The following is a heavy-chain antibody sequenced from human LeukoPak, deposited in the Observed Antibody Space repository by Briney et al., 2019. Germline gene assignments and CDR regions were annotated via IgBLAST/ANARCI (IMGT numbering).Heavy chain of an antibody. CDR3: ARGPYYYDSSGYRGDFQH. Sequence: GGSLRLSCAASGFTFSSYAMHWVRQAPGKGLEWVAVISYDGSNKYYADSVKGRFTISRDNSKNTLYLQMNSLRAEDTAVYYCARGPYYYDSSGYRGDFQHWGQGTLDTVSS. D-gene: IGHD3-22*01. CDR1: GFTFSSYA. J-gene: IGHJ1*01. CDR2: ISYDGSNK. V-gene: IGHV3-30-3*01.